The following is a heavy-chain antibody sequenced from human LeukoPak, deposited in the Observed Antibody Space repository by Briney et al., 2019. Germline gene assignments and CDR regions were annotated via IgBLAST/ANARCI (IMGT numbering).Heavy chain of an antibody. Sequence: SETLSLTCTVSGGSISSSSYYWGWIRRPPGKGLEWIGSIYYSGSTYYNPSLESRVTISVDTSKNQFSLKLSSVTAADTAVYYCARVGLGGSLLDYWGQGTLVTVSS. CDR2: IYYSGST. CDR1: GGSISSSSYY. V-gene: IGHV4-39*07. J-gene: IGHJ4*02. D-gene: IGHD1-26*01. CDR3: ARVGLGGSLLDY.